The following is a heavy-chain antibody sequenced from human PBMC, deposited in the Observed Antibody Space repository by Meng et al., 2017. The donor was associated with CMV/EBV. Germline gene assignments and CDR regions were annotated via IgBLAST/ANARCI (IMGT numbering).Heavy chain of an antibody. V-gene: IGHV3-15*01. J-gene: IGHJ4*02. D-gene: IGHD6-13*01. CDR1: GFTFSYAW. CDR2: IKSKTDGGTT. CDR3: TGIAAG. Sequence: DGPLVASGRGLVKPGWSLRLSSSASGFTFSYAWRSWVRQAPGKGLEWVGRIKSKTDGGTTDYAAPVKGRFTISRDDSKNTLYLQMNSLKTADTAVYYCTGIAAGWGQGTLVTVSS.